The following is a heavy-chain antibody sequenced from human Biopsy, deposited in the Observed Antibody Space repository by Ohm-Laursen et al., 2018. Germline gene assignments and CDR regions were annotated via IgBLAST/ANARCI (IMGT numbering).Heavy chain of an antibody. CDR1: GGSISDDY. Sequence: SDTLSLTCTVSGGSISDDYWNWIRQPPGKGLQVIGYISSGGRAKYNPSLKSRLTISLDTSKNQLSLRLSSVTAVDSAIYYCARERQFRFLEGAFDYWGQGILVTVSS. J-gene: IGHJ4*02. D-gene: IGHD3-3*01. V-gene: IGHV4-59*01. CDR2: ISSGGRA. CDR3: ARERQFRFLEGAFDY.